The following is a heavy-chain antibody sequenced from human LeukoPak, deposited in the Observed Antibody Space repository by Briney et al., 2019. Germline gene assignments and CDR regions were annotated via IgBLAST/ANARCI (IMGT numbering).Heavy chain of an antibody. Sequence: GSLRLSCAASGFTFSSYAMSWVRQAPGKGLEWIGEINHSGSTNYNPSLKSRVTISVDTSKNQFSLKLSSVTASDTAVYYCASGTRTKPLDYWGQGTLVTVSS. CDR1: GFTFSSYA. V-gene: IGHV4-34*01. CDR2: INHSGST. CDR3: ASGTRTKPLDY. D-gene: IGHD2-2*01. J-gene: IGHJ4*02.